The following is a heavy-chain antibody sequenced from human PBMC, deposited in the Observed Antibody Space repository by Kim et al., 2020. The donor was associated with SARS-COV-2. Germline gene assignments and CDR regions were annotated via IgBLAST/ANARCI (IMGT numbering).Heavy chain of an antibody. CDR3: ARDGESSWYFFDY. J-gene: IGHJ4*02. D-gene: IGHD6-13*01. Sequence: SNPSLKSRVTISVDTSKNQFSLKLSSVTAADTAVYYCARDGESSWYFFDYWGQGTLVTVSS. V-gene: IGHV4-59*01.